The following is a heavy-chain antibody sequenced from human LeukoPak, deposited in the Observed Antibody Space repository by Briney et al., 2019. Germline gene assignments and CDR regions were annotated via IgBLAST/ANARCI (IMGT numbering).Heavy chain of an antibody. CDR2: ISSSGSTI. Sequence: GGSLRLSCAASGFTFSSYSMNWVRQAPGKGLEWVSYISSSGSTIYYADSVKGRFTISRDNAKNSLYLQMNSLRAEDTAMYYCARDSAGNDYWGQGTLVTVSS. CDR3: ARDSAGNDY. D-gene: IGHD6-13*01. CDR1: GFTFSSYS. V-gene: IGHV3-48*04. J-gene: IGHJ4*02.